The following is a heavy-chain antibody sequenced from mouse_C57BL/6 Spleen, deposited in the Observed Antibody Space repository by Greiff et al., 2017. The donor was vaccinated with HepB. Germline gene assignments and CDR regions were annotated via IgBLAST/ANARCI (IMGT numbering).Heavy chain of an antibody. CDR1: GYTFTSYW. CDR3: ARSGPNWDEGY. V-gene: IGHV1-50*01. Sequence: QVQLQQSGAELVKPGASVKLSCKASGYTFTSYWMQWVKQRPGQGLEWIGEIDPSDSYTNYNQKFKGKATLTVDTSSNTAYMQLSSLTSEDSAVYYCARSGPNWDEGYWGQGTTLTVSS. CDR2: IDPSDSYT. J-gene: IGHJ2*01. D-gene: IGHD4-1*02.